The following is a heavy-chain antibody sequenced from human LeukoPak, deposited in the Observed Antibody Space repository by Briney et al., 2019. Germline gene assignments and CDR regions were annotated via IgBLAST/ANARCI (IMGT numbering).Heavy chain of an antibody. D-gene: IGHD3-3*01. CDR3: ARDTSERYDFWSGGNWFDP. CDR2: IYYSGST. CDR1: GGSISSYY. Sequence: SETLSLTCTVSGGSISSYYWSWIRQPPGKGLEWIGYIYYSGSTDYNPSLKSRVTISVDTSRNQFSLRLSSVTAADTAVYYCARDTSERYDFWSGGNWFDPWGQGTLVTVSS. J-gene: IGHJ5*02. V-gene: IGHV4-59*01.